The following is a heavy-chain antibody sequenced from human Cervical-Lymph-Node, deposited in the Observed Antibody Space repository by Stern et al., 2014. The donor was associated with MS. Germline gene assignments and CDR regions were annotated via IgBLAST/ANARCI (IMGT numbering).Heavy chain of an antibody. Sequence: QVQLVQSGAEVKKPGSSVTVSCKASGGTFSNYAITWFRQAPGRGLEWMGDTNPLFGTTNYAQKFQGRVTMPAHESTATAYMELSGLRSEDTAVYYCAGDRHSSGFDHWGQGTLVTVSS. D-gene: IGHD3-22*01. J-gene: IGHJ4*02. CDR2: TNPLFGTT. V-gene: IGHV1-69*01. CDR1: GGTFSNYA. CDR3: AGDRHSSGFDH.